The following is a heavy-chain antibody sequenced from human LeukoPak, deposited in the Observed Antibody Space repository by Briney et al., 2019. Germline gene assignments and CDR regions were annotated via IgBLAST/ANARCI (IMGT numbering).Heavy chain of an antibody. CDR2: ISYDGSNK. CDR3: ARDAFLTGFDY. V-gene: IGHV3-30-3*01. Sequence: GGSLRLSCAASGFTFSNYAMHWVRQAPGKGLEWVAVISYDGSNKYYADSVKGRFTISRDNSKNTLYLQMNSLRAEDTAVYYCARDAFLTGFDYWGQGTLVTVSS. CDR1: GFTFSNYA. J-gene: IGHJ4*02. D-gene: IGHD7-27*01.